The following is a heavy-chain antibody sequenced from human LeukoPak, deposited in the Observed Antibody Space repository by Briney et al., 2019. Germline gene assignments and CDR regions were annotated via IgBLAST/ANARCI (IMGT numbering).Heavy chain of an antibody. CDR2: ISWNSGSI. Sequence: PGRSLRLSCAASGFTFDDYAMHWVRQAPGKGLEWVSGISWNSGSIGYADSVKGRFTISRDNAKNSLYLQMNSLRAEDTAVYYCARSGRGGAFDIWGQGTMVTVSS. D-gene: IGHD1-26*01. V-gene: IGHV3-9*01. CDR1: GFTFDDYA. CDR3: ARSGRGGAFDI. J-gene: IGHJ3*02.